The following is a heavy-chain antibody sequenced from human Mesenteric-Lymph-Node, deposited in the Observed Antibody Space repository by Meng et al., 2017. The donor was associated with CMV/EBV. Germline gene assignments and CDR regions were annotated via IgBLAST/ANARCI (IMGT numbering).Heavy chain of an antibody. D-gene: IGHD2-2*01. CDR1: GYTFTSYY. V-gene: IGHV1-46*01. CDR3: ARITPGSSTSDYYYYGMDV. CDR2: INPSGGST. Sequence: ASVKVSCKASGYTFTSYYIHWVRQAPGQGLEWMGIINPSGGSTSYAQKFQGRVTMTRDTSTSTVYMELSSLRSEDTAVYYCARITPGSSTSDYYYYGMDVWGQGTTVTVSS. J-gene: IGHJ6*02.